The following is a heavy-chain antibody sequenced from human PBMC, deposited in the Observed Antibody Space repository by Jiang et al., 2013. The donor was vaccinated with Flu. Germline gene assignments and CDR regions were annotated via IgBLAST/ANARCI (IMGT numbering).Heavy chain of an antibody. CDR2: IWFDGSNK. Sequence: AVQPGRSLRLSCAASGFTFSSYGMHWVRQAPGKGLEWVAIIWFDGSNKYYGDSVKGRFTISRDNSKNTLYLQMNSLRAEDTAIYYCARDNADDWYYDLWGRGTLVTVSS. J-gene: IGHJ2*01. V-gene: IGHV3-33*01. CDR1: GFTFSSYG. CDR3: ARDNADDWYYDL.